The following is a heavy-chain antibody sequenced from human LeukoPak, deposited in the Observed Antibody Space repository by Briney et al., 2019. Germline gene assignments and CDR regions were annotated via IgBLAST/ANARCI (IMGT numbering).Heavy chain of an antibody. J-gene: IGHJ4*02. CDR3: ARSQGYCSSTSCYTDDY. CDR1: GGSFSGYY. D-gene: IGHD2-2*02. Sequence: PSETLTLTCAVDGGSFSGYYWSWIRQPPGKGLEWIGEINHSGSTNYNPSLKSRVTISVDTSKNQFSLKLSSVTAADTAVYYCARSQGYCSSTSCYTDDYWGQGTLVTVSS. CDR2: INHSGST. V-gene: IGHV4-34*01.